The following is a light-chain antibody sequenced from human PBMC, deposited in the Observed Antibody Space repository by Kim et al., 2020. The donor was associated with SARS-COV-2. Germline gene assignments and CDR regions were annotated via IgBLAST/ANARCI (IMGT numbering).Light chain of an antibody. CDR1: IRDVGGYNY. CDR3: SSYTSSISYV. Sequence: GQSITITCTGTIRDVGGYNYVSWYQQYPGKAPKLIIFDVNERPSGVSSRFSGSKSGNTASLTISGLQAEDEADYHCSSYTSSISYVFGTGTKVTVL. J-gene: IGLJ1*01. CDR2: DVN. V-gene: IGLV2-14*04.